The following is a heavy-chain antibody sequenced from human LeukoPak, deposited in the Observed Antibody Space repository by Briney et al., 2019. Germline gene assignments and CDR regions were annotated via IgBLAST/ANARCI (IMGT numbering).Heavy chain of an antibody. CDR3: AREDYGDGFDY. Sequence: LETLSLTCTVSGGSISSYYWSWIRQPPGKGLEWIGYIYYSGSTNYNPSLKSRVTISVDTSKNQFSLKLSSVTAADTAVYYCAREDYGDGFDYWGQGTLVTVSS. J-gene: IGHJ4*02. CDR2: IYYSGST. V-gene: IGHV4-59*01. CDR1: GGSISSYY. D-gene: IGHD4-17*01.